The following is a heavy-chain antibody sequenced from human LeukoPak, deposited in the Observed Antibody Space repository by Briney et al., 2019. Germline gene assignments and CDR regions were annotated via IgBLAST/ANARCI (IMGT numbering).Heavy chain of an antibody. CDR2: INQSGFT. V-gene: IGHV4-34*01. CDR3: STQSPPDFFHYPGV. J-gene: IGHJ6*03. CDR1: GGSFTGYF. D-gene: IGHD5-24*01. Sequence: SETLSLTCAVSGGSFTGYFWNCSRQPPGKGLEWLGGINQSGFTTYNPSLMSRITISIDTSKNQFSLKLDSVTVSDTAVYYCSTQSPPDFFHYPGVWREGTTLTV.